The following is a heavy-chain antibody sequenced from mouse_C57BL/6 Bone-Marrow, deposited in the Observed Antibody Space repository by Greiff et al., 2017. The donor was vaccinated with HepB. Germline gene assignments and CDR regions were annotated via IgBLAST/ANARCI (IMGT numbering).Heavy chain of an antibody. J-gene: IGHJ4*01. CDR3: ARRDTVVAPMDY. Sequence: DVMLVESGGGLVKPGGSLKLSCAASGFTFSDYGMHWVRQAPEKGLEWVAYISSGSSTIYYADTVKGRFTISRDNAKNTLFLQMTSLRSEDTAMYYCARRDTVVAPMDYWGQGTSVTVSS. CDR1: GFTFSDYG. D-gene: IGHD1-1*01. CDR2: ISSGSSTI. V-gene: IGHV5-17*01.